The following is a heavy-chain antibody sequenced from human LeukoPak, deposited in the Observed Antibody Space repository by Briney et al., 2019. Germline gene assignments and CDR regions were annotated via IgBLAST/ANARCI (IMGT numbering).Heavy chain of an antibody. J-gene: IGHJ4*02. CDR2: IIPILGIA. V-gene: IGHV1-69*04. CDR3: AITGDASAFDY. D-gene: IGHD7-27*01. CDR1: GGTLSSYA. Sequence: GAPVKVSCKASGGTLSSYAISWVRQAPGQGLEWMGRIIPILGIANYAQKFQGRVTITADKSTSTAYMELSSLRSEDTAVYYCAITGDASAFDYWGQGTLVTVSS.